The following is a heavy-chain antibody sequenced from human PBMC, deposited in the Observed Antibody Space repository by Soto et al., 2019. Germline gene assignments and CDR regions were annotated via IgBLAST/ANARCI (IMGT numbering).Heavy chain of an antibody. CDR3: AEDPVVRGVIRPPNHNWFDP. J-gene: IGHJ5*02. CDR1: GFTFSSYA. D-gene: IGHD3-10*01. Sequence: PGGSLRLSCAASGFTFSSYAMSWVRQAPGKGLEWVSAISGSGGSTYYADSVKGRFTISRDNSKNTLYLQMNSLRAEDTAVYYCAEDPVVRGVIRPPNHNWFDPWGQGTLFTVSS. V-gene: IGHV3-23*01. CDR2: ISGSGGST.